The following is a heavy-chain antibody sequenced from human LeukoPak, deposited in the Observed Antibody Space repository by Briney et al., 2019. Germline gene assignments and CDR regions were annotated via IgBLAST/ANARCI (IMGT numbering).Heavy chain of an antibody. Sequence: PSQTLSLTCAVSGGSIRGGPYHWSWIRQHPGKGLEWIGYIHYSGTTYYNPSLKSRVTISVDTSNNQFSLKLGSVSAADTAVYYCARADCSTTCYYFDDWGRGTLVTVSS. D-gene: IGHD2-2*01. CDR1: GGSIRGGPYH. CDR2: IHYSGTT. J-gene: IGHJ4*02. V-gene: IGHV4-31*11. CDR3: ARADCSTTCYYFDD.